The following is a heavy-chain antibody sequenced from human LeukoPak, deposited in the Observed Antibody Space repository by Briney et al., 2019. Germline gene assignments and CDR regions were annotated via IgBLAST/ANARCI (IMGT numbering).Heavy chain of an antibody. CDR1: EFTFSSHS. Sequence: GGSLRLSCTASEFTFSSHSMNWVRQAPGKGLEWVSSISRSGGSIYYADSLKGRFTISRDNAKNSLYLQMNSLRAEDTAVYFCERSLKVSAALDVFDIWGQGTMVTVSS. D-gene: IGHD2-2*01. CDR2: ISRSGGSI. J-gene: IGHJ3*02. V-gene: IGHV3-21*01. CDR3: ERSLKVSAALDVFDI.